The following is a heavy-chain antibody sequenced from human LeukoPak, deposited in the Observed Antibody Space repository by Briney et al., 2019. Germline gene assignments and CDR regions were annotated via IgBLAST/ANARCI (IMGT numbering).Heavy chain of an antibody. CDR1: GYSFTSYW. J-gene: IGHJ5*02. D-gene: IGHD3-10*01. CDR2: IYPGDSDT. Sequence: GESLKISCKGSGYSFTSYWIGWVRQMPGKGLEWMGIIYPGDSDTRYSPSFQGQVTISADKSISTAYLQWSSLKASDTAMYYCARHHRAGIRYGSGSYYNPGKRHWFDPWGQGTLVTVSS. CDR3: ARHHRAGIRYGSGSYYNPGKRHWFDP. V-gene: IGHV5-51*01.